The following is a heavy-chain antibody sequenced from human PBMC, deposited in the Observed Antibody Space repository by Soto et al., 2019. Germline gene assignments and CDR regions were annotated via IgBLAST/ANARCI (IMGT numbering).Heavy chain of an antibody. CDR2: IYYSGST. J-gene: IGHJ6*03. CDR1: GGSLISYY. CDR3: ARRLPIGYYYYMDV. Sequence: PSETLSVTCTVSGGSLISYYLSWIRQPPGKGLEWIGYIYYSGSTNYNPSLKSRVTISVDTSKNQFSLKLSSVTAADTAVYYCARRLPIGYYYYMDVWGKGTTVTVSS. V-gene: IGHV4-59*08.